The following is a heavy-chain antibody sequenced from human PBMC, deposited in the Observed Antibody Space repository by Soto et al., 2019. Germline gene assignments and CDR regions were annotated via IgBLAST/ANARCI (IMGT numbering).Heavy chain of an antibody. Sequence: GGSLRLSCAASGFTFSSYAMSWVRQAPGKGLEWVSAISGSGGSTYYADSVKGRFTITRDNSKNTLYLQMNSLRAEDTAVYYCAKAPMQGGLLMIVGFDLEYYFDYWGQGTLVTVSS. CDR1: GFTFSSYA. D-gene: IGHD3-22*01. CDR2: ISGSGGST. CDR3: AKAPMQGGLLMIVGFDLEYYFDY. V-gene: IGHV3-23*01. J-gene: IGHJ4*02.